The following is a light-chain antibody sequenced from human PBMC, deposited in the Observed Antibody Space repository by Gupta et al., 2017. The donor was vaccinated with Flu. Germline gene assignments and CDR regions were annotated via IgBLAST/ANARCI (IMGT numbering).Light chain of an antibody. V-gene: IGKV3-20*01. CDR3: QQEGNSPRT. CDR2: GAS. Sequence: PGTLSLSPGERATLSCRVSQSISSNLAWYQQKPGQAPRLLIHGASTRATGIPDRFSGSGSGTEFTLTISRREPEDFAVYYCQQEGNSPRTFGGGTKVEIK. CDR1: QSISSN. J-gene: IGKJ4*01.